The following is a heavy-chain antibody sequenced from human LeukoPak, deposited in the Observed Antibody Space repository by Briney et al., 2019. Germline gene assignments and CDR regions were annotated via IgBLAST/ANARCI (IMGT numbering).Heavy chain of an antibody. J-gene: IGHJ4*02. CDR1: GFTFSTYW. V-gene: IGHV3-7*02. CDR2: IKQDGSEK. D-gene: IGHD6-19*01. Sequence: GGSLRLSCAASGFTFSTYWMTWVRQAPGKGLEWVAHIKQDGSEKYYVDSVKGRFTISRDNSKNTLYLQMNSLRAEDTAVYYCARGVSSSDWSDYWGQGTLVIVSS. CDR3: ARGVSSSDWSDY.